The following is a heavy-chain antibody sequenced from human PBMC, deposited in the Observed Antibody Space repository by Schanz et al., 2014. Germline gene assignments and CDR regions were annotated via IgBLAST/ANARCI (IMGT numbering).Heavy chain of an antibody. CDR1: GFTVSSNH. V-gene: IGHV3-11*06. Sequence: GQLAESGGGLVQPGGSLRLSCAVSGFTVSSNHMSWVRQAPGKGLEWVSYISGTTTYTNYADSVKGRFTISRDNAKNSLYLQMNSLRADDTAVYFCARAHGNNWYGKGLDYWGQGTQVTVSS. J-gene: IGHJ4*02. D-gene: IGHD1-1*01. CDR2: ISGTTTYT. CDR3: ARAHGNNWYGKGLDY.